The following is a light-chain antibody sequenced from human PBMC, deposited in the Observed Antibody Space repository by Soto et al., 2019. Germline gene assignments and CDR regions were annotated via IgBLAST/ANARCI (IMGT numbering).Light chain of an antibody. Sequence: DIQMTQSPSTLSASVGDRVTMTSRACQSLSSWLAWYQQKPGKAPNLLIYKASSLESGVPSRFSGSGSGTEFTLTISSLQPDDFATYYCHQYNSFPYTFGQGTKLEI. CDR3: HQYNSFPYT. CDR1: QSLSSW. CDR2: KAS. V-gene: IGKV1-5*03. J-gene: IGKJ2*01.